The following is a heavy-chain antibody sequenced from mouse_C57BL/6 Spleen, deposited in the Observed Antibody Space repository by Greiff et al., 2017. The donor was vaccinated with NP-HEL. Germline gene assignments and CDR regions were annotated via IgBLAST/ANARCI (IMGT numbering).Heavy chain of an antibody. D-gene: IGHD2-4*01. V-gene: IGHV5-4*01. CDR3: ARDRDDYEEGWFAY. J-gene: IGHJ3*01. CDR1: GFTFSSYA. Sequence: EVQGVESGGGLVKPGGSLKLSCAASGFTFSSYAMSWVRQTPEKRLEWVATISDGGSYTYYPDNVKGRFTISRDNAKNNLYLQMSHLKSEDTAMYYCARDRDDYEEGWFAYWGQGTLVTVSA. CDR2: ISDGGSYT.